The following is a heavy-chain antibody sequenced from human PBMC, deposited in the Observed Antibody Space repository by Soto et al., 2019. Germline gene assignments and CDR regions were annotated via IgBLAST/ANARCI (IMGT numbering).Heavy chain of an antibody. CDR3: ASFLRSGGDVFAY. V-gene: IGHV1-69*06. J-gene: IGHJ4*02. CDR2: IIPIFGTA. Sequence: QVQLVQSGAEVKKPGSSVKVSCKASGGTFSSYAISWVRQAPGQGLEWMGGIIPIFGTANYAQKFQGRVTITADKSTSTAYVELSSLSSEDTAVYYCASFLRSGGDVFAYWGRGTLVTVSS. D-gene: IGHD2-15*01. CDR1: GGTFSSYA.